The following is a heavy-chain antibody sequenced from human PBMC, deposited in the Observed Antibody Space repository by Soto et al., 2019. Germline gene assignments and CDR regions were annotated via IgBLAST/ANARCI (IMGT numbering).Heavy chain of an antibody. J-gene: IGHJ3*02. V-gene: IGHV4-30-2*01. CDR3: ARKYLGYCSGGRCYDVGDAFDI. CDR2: IYHSGST. D-gene: IGHD2-15*01. CDR1: GGSISSGGYS. Sequence: SETLSLTCAVSGGSISSGGYSWILIRQPPGKGLEWIGYIYHSGSTYYNPSLKSRVTISVDRSKNQFSLKLSSVTAADTAVYYCARKYLGYCSGGRCYDVGDAFDIWGQGTMVTVSS.